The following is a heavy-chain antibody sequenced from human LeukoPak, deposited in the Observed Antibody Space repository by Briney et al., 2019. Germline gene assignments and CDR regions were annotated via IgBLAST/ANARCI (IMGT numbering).Heavy chain of an antibody. Sequence: SGGSLRLSCAASGFTFSSYGMNWVSQAPGKGLEWVSSISSSSSYIYYADSVKGRFTISRDNAKNSLYLQMNSLRAENTAVYYCARPLTSGSYSFDYWGQGTLVTVSS. CDR2: ISSSSSYI. V-gene: IGHV3-21*01. CDR3: ARPLTSGSYSFDY. CDR1: GFTFSSYG. J-gene: IGHJ4*02. D-gene: IGHD1-26*01.